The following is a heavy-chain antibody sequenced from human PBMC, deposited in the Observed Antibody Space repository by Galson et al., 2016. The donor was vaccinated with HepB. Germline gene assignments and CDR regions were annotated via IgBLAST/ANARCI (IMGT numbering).Heavy chain of an antibody. Sequence: LSLTCAVYGGSFSGYSWSWIRQPPGKGLEWIGEINHSGNINNNPSLKSRVTISVDTSKNQFSLKLSSVTAADTAVYYCARVQAGKTRHCSGGRCFPLGGAYGMDVWGQGTTVTVSS. D-gene: IGHD2-15*01. CDR3: ARVQAGKTRHCSGGRCFPLGGAYGMDV. CDR2: INHSGNI. V-gene: IGHV4-34*01. J-gene: IGHJ6*02. CDR1: GGSFSGYS.